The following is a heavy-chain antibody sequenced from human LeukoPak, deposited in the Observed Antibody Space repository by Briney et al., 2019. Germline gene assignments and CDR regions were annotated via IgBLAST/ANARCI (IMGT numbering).Heavy chain of an antibody. D-gene: IGHD6-13*01. V-gene: IGHV6-1*01. CDR2: TYYRSKWYS. CDR3: ARGRSRSYSSSWYYDY. J-gene: IGHJ4*02. CDR1: GDSVSSNSAV. Sequence: SQTLSLTCDISGDSVSSNSAVWNWIRQSPSRGLEWLGRTYYRSKWYSDYAVSVKSRITINADTFKNQFSLQLNSVTPEDTAIYYCARGRSRSYSSSWYYDYWGQGTLVTVSS.